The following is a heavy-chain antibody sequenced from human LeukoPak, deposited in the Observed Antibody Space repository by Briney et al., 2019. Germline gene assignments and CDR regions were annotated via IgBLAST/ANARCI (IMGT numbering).Heavy chain of an antibody. Sequence: PSQTLSLTCTVSGGSVSSGSYYWSWIRQPPGKGLEWIGYIYYSGSTNYNPSLKSRVTISVDTSKNQFSLKLSSVTAADTAVYCCARGTVTLDYWGQGTLVTVSS. CDR1: GGSVSSGSYY. CDR3: ARGTVTLDY. V-gene: IGHV4-61*01. D-gene: IGHD4-17*01. CDR2: IYYSGST. J-gene: IGHJ4*02.